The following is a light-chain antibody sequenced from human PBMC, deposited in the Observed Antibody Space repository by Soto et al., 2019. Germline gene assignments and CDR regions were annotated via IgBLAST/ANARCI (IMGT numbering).Light chain of an antibody. CDR2: DVS. Sequence: QSVLTQPRSVSGSPGQTVTVSCTGTSSDVGAYNYVSWYRHHPGNAPKFLIYDVSRRPSGVPDRFSASKSGNTASLTISGLQAEDEADHYCSSYAGSYTWVFGGGTQLTVL. V-gene: IGLV2-11*01. CDR3: SSYAGSYTWV. CDR1: SSDVGAYNY. J-gene: IGLJ3*02.